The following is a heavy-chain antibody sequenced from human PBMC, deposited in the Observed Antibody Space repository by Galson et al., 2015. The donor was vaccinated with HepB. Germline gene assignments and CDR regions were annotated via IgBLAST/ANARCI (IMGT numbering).Heavy chain of an antibody. J-gene: IGHJ4*02. Sequence: SLRLSCAASGFTFSSYSMNWVRQAPGKGLEWVSYISSSSSTIYYADSVKGRFTISRDNAKNSLYLQMNSLRAEDTAVYYCARFLLPPIDYWGQGTLVTVSS. CDR1: GFTFSSYS. CDR3: ARFLLPPIDY. V-gene: IGHV3-48*01. CDR2: ISSSSSTI. D-gene: IGHD2/OR15-2a*01.